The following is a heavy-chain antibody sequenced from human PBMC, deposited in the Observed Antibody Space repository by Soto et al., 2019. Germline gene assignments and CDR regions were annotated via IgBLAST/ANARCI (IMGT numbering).Heavy chain of an antibody. Sequence: ASVKVSCKASGFTFTSSAVQWVRQARGQRLAWIGWIVVGSGNTNYAQKIQERVTITRDMSTSTAHMELSSLRSEETAVYYCAADGGDGVPNRYYGRDGWGKGTTVTVSS. CDR1: GFTFTSSA. V-gene: IGHV1-58*01. D-gene: IGHD3-3*01. CDR3: AADGGDGVPNRYYGRDG. J-gene: IGHJ6*04. CDR2: IVVGSGNT.